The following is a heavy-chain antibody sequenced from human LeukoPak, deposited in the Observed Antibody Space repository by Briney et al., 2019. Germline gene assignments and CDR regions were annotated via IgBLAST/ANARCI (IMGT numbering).Heavy chain of an antibody. D-gene: IGHD6-6*01. Sequence: PSETLSLTCTVSGGSISSGSYYWSWIRQPAGKGLEWIGRIYTSGSTNYNPSLKSRVTISVDTSKNQFSLKLSSVTAADTAVYYCAREDSSSSWASDYYMDVWGKGTTVTVSS. CDR2: IYTSGST. V-gene: IGHV4-61*02. CDR3: AREDSSSSWASDYYMDV. J-gene: IGHJ6*03. CDR1: GGSISSGSYY.